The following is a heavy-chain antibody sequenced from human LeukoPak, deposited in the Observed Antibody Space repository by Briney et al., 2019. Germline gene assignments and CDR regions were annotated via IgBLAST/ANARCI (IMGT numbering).Heavy chain of an antibody. CDR3: ARGVGYCSGGSCYSRPYYYYGMDV. J-gene: IGHJ6*02. CDR1: GFTVSSNY. V-gene: IGHV3-53*04. CDR2: IYSGGST. Sequence: GGSLRLSCAASGFTVSSNYMSWVRQAPGKGLEWVSVIYSGGSTYYADSVKGRFTISRHNSKHTLYLQMNSLRAEDTAVYYCARGVGYCSGGSCYSRPYYYYGMDVWGQGTTVTVSS. D-gene: IGHD2-15*01.